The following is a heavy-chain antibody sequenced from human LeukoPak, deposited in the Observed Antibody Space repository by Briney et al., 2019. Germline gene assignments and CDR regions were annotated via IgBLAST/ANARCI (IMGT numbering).Heavy chain of an antibody. CDR1: GFTFGSYG. D-gene: IGHD4-17*01. CDR3: ARAFGYGDYPFDY. J-gene: IGHJ4*02. Sequence: PGGSLRLSCAASGFTFGSYGMSWVRQAPGKGLEWVANIKKDGSEKYYMDSVKGRFTISRDNAENSLYLQMNSLRAEDTAVYYCARAFGYGDYPFDYWGQGTLVTVSS. CDR2: IKKDGSEK. V-gene: IGHV3-7*01.